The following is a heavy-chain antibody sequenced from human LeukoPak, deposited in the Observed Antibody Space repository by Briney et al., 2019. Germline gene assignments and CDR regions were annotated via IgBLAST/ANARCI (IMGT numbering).Heavy chain of an antibody. CDR1: GFTFSRYW. CDR2: INSDGRST. J-gene: IGHJ4*02. D-gene: IGHD3-9*01. CDR3: ARGADTGYSSDY. Sequence: GGSLRLSCAASGFTFSRYWMHRVRQAPGKGLVWVSRINSDGRSTSYADSVKGRFTISRDNAKNTLYLQMNSLRAEDTAVYYCARGADTGYSSDYWGQGTLVTVSS. V-gene: IGHV3-74*01.